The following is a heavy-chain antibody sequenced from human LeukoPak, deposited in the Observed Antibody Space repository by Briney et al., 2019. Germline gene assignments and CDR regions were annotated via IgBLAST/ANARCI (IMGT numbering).Heavy chain of an antibody. D-gene: IGHD6-13*01. V-gene: IGHV7-4-1*02. Sequence: ASVTVSCKTSVYTFTSYAMHWVLHAPGQGLETMGWINTNTGNPTYAQGITGRFVFSLDTSVSAAYLQINNLKAEDTVVYFCARDSREQQLVADYMGEGTLVTVSS. CDR3: ARDSREQQLVADY. J-gene: IGHJ4*02. CDR2: INTNTGNP. CDR1: VYTFTSYA.